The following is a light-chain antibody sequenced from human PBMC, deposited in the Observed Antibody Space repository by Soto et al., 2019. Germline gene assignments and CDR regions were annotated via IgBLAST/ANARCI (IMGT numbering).Light chain of an antibody. J-gene: IGKJ1*01. CDR3: QQYISPLT. Sequence: EIVLTQSPGFLSLSPGERATLSCRASQSVDSSFFAWYQQKPGQAPRLLIYGASKRATGIPNRFSGGGSGTDFTLTSSILEPDYSALYCYQQYISPLTFGQGTKVEIK. CDR2: GAS. V-gene: IGKV3-20*01. CDR1: QSVDSSF.